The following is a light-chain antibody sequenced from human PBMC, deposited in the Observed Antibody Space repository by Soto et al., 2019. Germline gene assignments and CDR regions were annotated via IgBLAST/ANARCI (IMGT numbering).Light chain of an antibody. CDR1: QSISSY. CDR2: AAS. J-gene: IGKJ1*01. Sequence: DIQMTQSPSSLSASVGDRVTITCRASQSISSYVNWYQQKPGKAPKLLIYAASSLQTGVPSRFSGSGSGTDFTLTINGLQPDDFATYYCQQSYNTPWTFGQGTKVDI. V-gene: IGKV1-39*01. CDR3: QQSYNTPWT.